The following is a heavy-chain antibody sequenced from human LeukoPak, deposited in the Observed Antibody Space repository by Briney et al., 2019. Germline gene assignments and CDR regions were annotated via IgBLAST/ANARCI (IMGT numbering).Heavy chain of an antibody. V-gene: IGHV3-30*02. D-gene: IGHD2-2*01. CDR3: ATHCSGTTCHRDY. CDR1: GFTFSSSA. J-gene: IGHJ4*02. CDR2: IQSDGSYK. Sequence: PGGSLRLSCAASGFTFSSSAMHWVRQAPGKGLECVAFIQSDGSYKHYSDSVKGRFTISRDNSKNTLYLEMNSLRVADTGVYYCATHCSGTTCHRDYWGQGTLVTVSS.